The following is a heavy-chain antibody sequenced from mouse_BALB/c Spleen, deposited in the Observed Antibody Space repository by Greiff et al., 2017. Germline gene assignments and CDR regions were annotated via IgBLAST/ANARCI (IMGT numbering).Heavy chain of an antibody. CDR1: GFTFSSYT. Sequence: EVHLVESGGGLVQPGGSLKLSCAASGFTFSSYTMSWVRQTPEKRLEWVAYISNGGGSTYYPDTVKGRFTISRDNAKNTLYLQMSSLKSEDTAMYYCARHYYGSSSWYFDVWGAGTTVTVSS. CDR2: ISNGGGST. D-gene: IGHD1-1*01. CDR3: ARHYYGSSSWYFDV. J-gene: IGHJ1*01. V-gene: IGHV5-12-2*01.